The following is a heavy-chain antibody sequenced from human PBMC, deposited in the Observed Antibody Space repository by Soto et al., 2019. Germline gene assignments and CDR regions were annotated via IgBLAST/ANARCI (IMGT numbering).Heavy chain of an antibody. Sequence: PSGSLCLTFTVSGCAISRYYWSWIRPPAGKGLEWIGRIYTSGSTNYNPSLKSRVTMSVDTSKNQFSLKLSSVTAADTAVYYCARVYVWGSYRYPPYGMDVWGQGTTVTVSS. J-gene: IGHJ6*02. CDR3: ARVYVWGSYRYPPYGMDV. CDR2: IYTSGST. CDR1: GCAISRYY. D-gene: IGHD3-16*02. V-gene: IGHV4-4*07.